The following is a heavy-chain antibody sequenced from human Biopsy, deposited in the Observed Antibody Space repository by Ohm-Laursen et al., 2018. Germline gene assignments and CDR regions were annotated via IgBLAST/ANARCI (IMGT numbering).Heavy chain of an antibody. CDR1: GFKFDNYG. V-gene: IGHV3-21*01. D-gene: IGHD3-10*01. J-gene: IGHJ6*02. CDR3: ARWYGDLFYYYNGMDV. CDR2: ISSRTTSE. Sequence: SLRLSCTASGFKFDNYGMNWVRQAPGKGLEWVSAISSRTTSEYYADSVKGRVTISRDNADNSVSLQMSNLRLDDTAVYYCARWYGDLFYYYNGMDVWGQGTTVTVSS.